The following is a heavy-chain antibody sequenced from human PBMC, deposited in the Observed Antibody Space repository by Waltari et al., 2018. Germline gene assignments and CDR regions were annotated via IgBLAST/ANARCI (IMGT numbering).Heavy chain of an antibody. V-gene: IGHV3-33*01. Sequence: QVQLVESGGGVVQPGRSLRLSCAASGFTFSSYGMHWLRRAPGKGLEWVAVIWYDGSNKYYADSVKGRFTISRDNSKTTLYLQMNSLRAEDTAVYYCAAERLSLYYYMDVWGKGTTVTVSS. J-gene: IGHJ6*03. D-gene: IGHD3-3*01. CDR1: GFTFSSYG. CDR3: AAERLSLYYYMDV. CDR2: IWYDGSNK.